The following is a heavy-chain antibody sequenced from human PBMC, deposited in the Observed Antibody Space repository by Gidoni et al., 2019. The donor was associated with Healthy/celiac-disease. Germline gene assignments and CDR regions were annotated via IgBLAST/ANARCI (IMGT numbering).Heavy chain of an antibody. D-gene: IGHD1-1*01. CDR2: ISGSGGST. V-gene: IGHV3-23*01. CDR1: GFTFSSYA. J-gene: IGHJ4*02. Sequence: EVQLLESGGGLVQPGGSLRLSCAASGFTFSSYAMSWVRQAPGKGLEWVSAISGSGGSTYYADSVKGRFTISRDNSKNTLYLQMNSLRAEDTAVYYCAKGKGLEPPWGYYFDYWGQGTLVTVSS. CDR3: AKGKGLEPPWGYYFDY.